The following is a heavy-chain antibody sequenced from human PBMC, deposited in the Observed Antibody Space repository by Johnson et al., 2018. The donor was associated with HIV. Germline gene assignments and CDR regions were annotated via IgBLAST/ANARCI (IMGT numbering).Heavy chain of an antibody. D-gene: IGHD6-13*01. CDR3: AKDGSSSWYNGAFDI. CDR1: GFTFNDYG. J-gene: IGHJ3*02. V-gene: IGHV3-30*18. CDR2: ISFDGSNK. Sequence: QVQLVESGGGVLRPGGSLRLSCAASGFTFNDYGMSWVRQAPGKGLEWVAVISFDGSNKYYADSVKGRFPISRDNSKNTLYLQMNSLSAEDTAVYYCAKDGSSSWYNGAFDIWGQGTMVTVSS.